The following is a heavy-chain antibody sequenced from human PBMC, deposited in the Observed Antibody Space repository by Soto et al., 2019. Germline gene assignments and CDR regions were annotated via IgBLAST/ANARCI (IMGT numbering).Heavy chain of an antibody. CDR1: GYTLTELS. V-gene: IGHV1-24*01. J-gene: IGHJ4*02. CDR2: FDPEDGET. CDR3: ATLDSSRRYFDY. Sequence: ASVKVSCKVSGYTLTELSMHWVRQAPGKGLEWMGGFDPEDGETIYAQKFQGRVTMTEDTSTDTAHMELSSLRSEDTAVYYCATLDSSRRYFDYRGQGTLVTVSS. D-gene: IGHD6-13*01.